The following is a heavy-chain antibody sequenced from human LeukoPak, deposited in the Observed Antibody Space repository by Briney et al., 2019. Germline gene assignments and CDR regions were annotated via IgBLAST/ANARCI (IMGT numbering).Heavy chain of an antibody. CDR3: ARTPSGSYSRFDY. J-gene: IGHJ4*02. CDR1: GFTFSSYS. D-gene: IGHD1-26*01. Sequence: PGGSLRLSCAASGFTFSSYSMNWVRQAPGKGLEWVSYISSSSSTIYYADSVKGRFTISRDNAKNSLYLQMNSLRDEDTAVCYCARTPSGSYSRFDYWGQGTLVTVSS. CDR2: ISSSSSTI. V-gene: IGHV3-48*02.